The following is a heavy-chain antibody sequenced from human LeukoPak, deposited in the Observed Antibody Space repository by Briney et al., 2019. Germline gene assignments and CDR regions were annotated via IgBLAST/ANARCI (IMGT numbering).Heavy chain of an antibody. CDR3: ARQRPSYGDYQPFDY. Sequence: SETLSLTCTVSGGSISSYYWSWIRQPPGKGLEWIGYIYYSGSTNYNPSLKSRVTISVDTSKNQFSLKLSSVTAADTAVYYCARQRPSYGDYQPFDYWGQGALVTVSS. V-gene: IGHV4-59*08. CDR1: GGSISSYY. CDR2: IYYSGST. D-gene: IGHD4-17*01. J-gene: IGHJ4*02.